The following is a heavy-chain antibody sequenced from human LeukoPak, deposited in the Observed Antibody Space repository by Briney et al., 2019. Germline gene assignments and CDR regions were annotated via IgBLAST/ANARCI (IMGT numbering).Heavy chain of an antibody. Sequence: SETLSLTCTVAGGSISSSSYYWGWIRQPPGKGLEWIGSIYYSGSTYYNPSLKSRVTISVDTSKNQFSLKLSSVTAADTAVYYCAELLNFDYWGQGTLVTVSS. CDR3: AELLNFDY. J-gene: IGHJ4*02. D-gene: IGHD2-15*01. V-gene: IGHV4-39*07. CDR1: GGSISSSSYY. CDR2: IYYSGST.